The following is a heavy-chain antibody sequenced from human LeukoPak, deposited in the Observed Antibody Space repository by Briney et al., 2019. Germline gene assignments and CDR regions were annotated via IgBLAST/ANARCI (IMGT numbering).Heavy chain of an antibody. CDR1: GFTVSSNY. CDR2: IYSGGDT. Sequence: GGSLRLSCAASGFTVSSNYMNWVRQAPGKGLEWVSIIYSGGDTYYADSVKGRFTISRDNSKNTLYLQMNSLRAEDTAVYYCTRGPGSTWYSDYWGQGTLVAVSS. D-gene: IGHD6-13*01. J-gene: IGHJ4*02. V-gene: IGHV3-66*02. CDR3: TRGPGSTWYSDY.